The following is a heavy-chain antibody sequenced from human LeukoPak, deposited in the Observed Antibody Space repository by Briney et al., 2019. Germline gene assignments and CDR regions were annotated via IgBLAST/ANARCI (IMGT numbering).Heavy chain of an antibody. V-gene: IGHV4-59*10. CDR2: IYTSGST. CDR1: GGSFSGYF. Sequence: PSETLSLTCAVYGGSFSGYFWIWIRQPPGKGLEWIGRIYTSGSTTYNPSLKSRVTMSVDTSKSQFSLNLMSVTAADTAVYYCTRDTGTTGEVKFDPWGQGTLVTVSS. D-gene: IGHD4-17*01. J-gene: IGHJ5*02. CDR3: TRDTGTTGEVKFDP.